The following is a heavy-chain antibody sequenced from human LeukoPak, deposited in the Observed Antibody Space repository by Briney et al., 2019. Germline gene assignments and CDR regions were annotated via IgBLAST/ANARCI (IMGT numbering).Heavy chain of an antibody. V-gene: IGHV3-7*01. Sequence: GGSLRLSCAASLFTFSSDSMSWVRQAPRKRLERVANIKQDGSDKYYVDSVKGRFTISRDNAKNSLYLQINSLRAEDAAVYYCARDRYSYGGIYYYYMDVWGKGTTVTV. D-gene: IGHD5-18*01. J-gene: IGHJ6*03. CDR1: LFTFSSDS. CDR2: IKQDGSDK. CDR3: ARDRYSYGGIYYYYMDV.